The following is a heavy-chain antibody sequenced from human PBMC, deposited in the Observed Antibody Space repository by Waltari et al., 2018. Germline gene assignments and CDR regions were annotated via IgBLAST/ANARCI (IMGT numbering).Heavy chain of an antibody. V-gene: IGHV1-24*01. CDR3: ATDLFLATDDSDAFDI. J-gene: IGHJ3*02. CDR2: VDPEDGET. D-gene: IGHD5-12*01. CDR1: GYTLTELS. Sequence: QVQLVQSGAEVKKPGASVKVSCKVSGYTLTELSMHWVRQAPGKGLEWMGGVDPEDGETIYAQKFQGRGTMTEETSTDTDYMELSSLRSEDTAVYYCATDLFLATDDSDAFDIWGQGTMVTVSS.